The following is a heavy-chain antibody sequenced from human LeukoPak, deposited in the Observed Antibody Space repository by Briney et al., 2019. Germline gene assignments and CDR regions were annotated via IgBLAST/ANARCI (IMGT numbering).Heavy chain of an antibody. CDR2: IYTSGST. V-gene: IGHV4-61*02. D-gene: IGHD3-22*01. CDR3: ARMRYDSSGYYYCHFDY. J-gene: IGHJ4*02. CDR1: GGSISSGSYY. Sequence: SEILSLTCTVSGGSISSGSYYWSWIRQPAGKGLEWIGRIYTSGSTNYNPSLKSRVTISVDTSKNQFSLKLSSVTAADTAVYYCARMRYDSSGYYYCHFDYWGQGTLVTVSS.